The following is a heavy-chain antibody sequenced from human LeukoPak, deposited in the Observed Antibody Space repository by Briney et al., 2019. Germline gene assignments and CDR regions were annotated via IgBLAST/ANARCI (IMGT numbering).Heavy chain of an antibody. D-gene: IGHD2-15*01. CDR2: MGSDGDKK. V-gene: IGHV3-30*02. Sequence: PGGSLRLSCAASGFSFSHFGMHWVRQAPGKGLEWVAFMGSDGDKKYFADSLKGRLTISRDNSKNMLFLQVSSLRTEDTAVYYCAKDGYCSGGACYAWHFDSWGLGTLVTVSS. CDR3: AKDGYCSGGACYAWHFDS. J-gene: IGHJ4*02. CDR1: GFSFSHFG.